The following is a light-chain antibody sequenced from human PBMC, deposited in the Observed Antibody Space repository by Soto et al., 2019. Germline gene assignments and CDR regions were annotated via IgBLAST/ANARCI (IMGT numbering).Light chain of an antibody. CDR1: SSNIGAGYD. Sequence: QSFMTHPPSLSGAPGQRVSISCTGSSSNIGAGYDVHWYQHLPGTAPKLLIYANNNRPSGVPDRFSGSKSGTSASLAITGLQAEDEADYYCQSYDSSRSPLYVFGTGTKVTVL. CDR2: ANN. CDR3: QSYDSSRSPLYV. V-gene: IGLV1-40*01. J-gene: IGLJ1*01.